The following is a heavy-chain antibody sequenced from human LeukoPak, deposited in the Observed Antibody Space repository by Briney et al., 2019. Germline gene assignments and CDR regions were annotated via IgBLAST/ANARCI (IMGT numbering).Heavy chain of an antibody. CDR3: ASSSGWNGNAFDI. D-gene: IGHD6-19*01. CDR2: ISWNSGSI. Sequence: GGSLRLSCAASGFTFDDYAMHWVRQAPGKGLEWVSGISWNSGSIGYADSVKGRFTISRDNAKNSLYLQMNSLRAEDTALYYCASSSGWNGNAFDIWGQGTMVTVSS. V-gene: IGHV3-9*01. J-gene: IGHJ3*02. CDR1: GFTFDDYA.